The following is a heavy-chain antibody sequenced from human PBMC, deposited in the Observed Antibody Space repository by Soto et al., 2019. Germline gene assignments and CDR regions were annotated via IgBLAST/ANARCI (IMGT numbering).Heavy chain of an antibody. CDR3: ASPGGDIVVVPAATGPRAYGMDV. Sequence: SVKVSCKASGGTFSSYAISWVRQAPGQGLEWMGGIIPIFGTANYAQKFQGRVTITADESTSTAYMELSSLRSEDTAVYYCASPGGDIVVVPAATGPRAYGMDVWGQGTTVTVSS. V-gene: IGHV1-69*13. CDR1: GGTFSSYA. CDR2: IIPIFGTA. J-gene: IGHJ6*02. D-gene: IGHD2-2*01.